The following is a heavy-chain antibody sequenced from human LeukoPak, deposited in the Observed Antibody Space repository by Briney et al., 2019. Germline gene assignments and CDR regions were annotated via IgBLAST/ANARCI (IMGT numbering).Heavy chain of an antibody. CDR1: GLSVSTNY. CDR3: AKDPFAFRLGAFDS. V-gene: IGHV3-53*01. J-gene: IGHJ3*01. CDR2: LYATGNT. D-gene: IGHD3-16*01. Sequence: GGSLRLSCAASGLSVSTNYMTWVCQAPGKGLELVSLLYATGNTYYADSVKGRFTISRDNSNSTLFLQMNSLRVEDTAVYYCAKDPFAFRLGAFDSWGQGTMVTVSS.